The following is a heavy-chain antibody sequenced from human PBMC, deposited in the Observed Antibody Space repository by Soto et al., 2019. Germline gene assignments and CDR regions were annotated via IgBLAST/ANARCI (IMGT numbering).Heavy chain of an antibody. D-gene: IGHD6-19*01. J-gene: IGHJ4*02. CDR2: IKSKTDGGTT. CDR1: SVSNAW. V-gene: IGHV3-15*07. Sequence: SVSNAWMNWVRPAPGKGLEWVGRIKSKTDGGTTDYAAPVKGRFTISRDDSKNTLYLQMNSLKTEDTAVYYCTTGEIAVADWGQGTLVTVSS. CDR3: TTGEIAVAD.